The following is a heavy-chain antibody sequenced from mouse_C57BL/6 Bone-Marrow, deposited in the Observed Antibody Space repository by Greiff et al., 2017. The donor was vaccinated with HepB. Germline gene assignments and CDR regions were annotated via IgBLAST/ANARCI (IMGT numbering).Heavy chain of an antibody. CDR3: ARHESPRYGNYVRFAY. CDR1: GYTFTEYT. J-gene: IGHJ3*01. CDR2: FYPGSGSI. V-gene: IGHV1-62-2*01. D-gene: IGHD2-10*02. Sequence: VQLQQSGAELVKPGASVKLSCKASGYTFTEYTIHWVKQRSGQGLERIGWFYPGSGSIKYNEKFKDKATLTADKSSSTVYMELSRFTSEDSAVYVCARHESPRYGNYVRFAYWGQGTLVTVSA.